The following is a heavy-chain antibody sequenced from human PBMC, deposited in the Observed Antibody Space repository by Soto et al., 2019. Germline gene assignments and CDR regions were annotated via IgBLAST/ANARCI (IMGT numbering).Heavy chain of an antibody. CDR1: GGSISNNY. CDR3: ARTHASGSWWFDP. CDR2: MYDSGRS. Sequence: SETLSLTCSVSGGSISNNYWSWIRQSPGKGLEWIGYMYDSGRSNYNPSLQGRVTISGDTSKNQFSLKLTSVTPADTAVYYCARTHASGSWWFDPWGQRTLVTVSS. D-gene: IGHD3-10*01. V-gene: IGHV4-59*01. J-gene: IGHJ5*02.